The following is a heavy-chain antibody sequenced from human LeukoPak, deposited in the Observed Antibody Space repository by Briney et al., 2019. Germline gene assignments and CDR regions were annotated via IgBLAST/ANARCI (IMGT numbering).Heavy chain of an antibody. CDR3: ARGSPRIAVAGSDY. J-gene: IGHJ4*02. Sequence: GASVKVSCKASGYTFTGYYMHWVRQAPGQGLERMGRINPNSGGTNYAQKFQGRVTMTRDTSISTAYMELSRLRSDDTAVYYCARGSPRIAVAGSDYWGQGTLVTVSS. CDR1: GYTFTGYY. D-gene: IGHD6-19*01. V-gene: IGHV1-2*06. CDR2: INPNSGGT.